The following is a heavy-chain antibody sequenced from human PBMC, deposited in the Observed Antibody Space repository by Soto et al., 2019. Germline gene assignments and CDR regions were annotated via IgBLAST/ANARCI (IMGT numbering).Heavy chain of an antibody. Sequence: QVQLQQWGAGLLKPSETLSLTCAVYGGSFSGYYWNWIRQPPGKGLECIGQINHSGSTNYNPSLKSRVTISVDTSKNQFSLKLSSVTAADTAVYYCARGWGSGVFDYWGQGTLVTVSS. J-gene: IGHJ4*02. CDR1: GGSFSGYY. D-gene: IGHD6-19*01. V-gene: IGHV4-34*01. CDR2: INHSGST. CDR3: ARGWGSGVFDY.